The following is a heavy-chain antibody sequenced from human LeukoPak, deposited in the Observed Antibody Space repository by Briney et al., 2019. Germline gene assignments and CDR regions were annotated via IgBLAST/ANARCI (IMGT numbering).Heavy chain of an antibody. D-gene: IGHD3-10*01. V-gene: IGHV1-18*01. CDR1: GYSFNNYG. Sequence: GASLRVSCKASGYSFNNYGSSWVRQAPGQGLEWMGWISAYDGETRCKQNLQGRVTMTTDTSTSTAYMELTSLTTDDTAVYYCARVPSSAHQLFSSDYWGQGTLVTVSS. CDR3: ARVPSSAHQLFSSDY. CDR2: ISAYDGET. J-gene: IGHJ4*02.